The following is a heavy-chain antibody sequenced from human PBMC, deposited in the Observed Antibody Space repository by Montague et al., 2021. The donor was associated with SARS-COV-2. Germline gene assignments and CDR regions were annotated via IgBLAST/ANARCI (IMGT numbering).Heavy chain of an antibody. Sequence: SETLSLTCTVSGGSISSFYWSWLRQPPGKGLEWIGYISDSGSTNYNPSLTSRATMSVDTPKNQFSLKVNSVTAADTAVYYCARHYSSTFPAVYWGQGTLVTVSS. CDR1: GGSISSFY. J-gene: IGHJ4*02. D-gene: IGHD4-11*01. CDR2: ISDSGST. V-gene: IGHV4-59*08. CDR3: ARHYSSTFPAVY.